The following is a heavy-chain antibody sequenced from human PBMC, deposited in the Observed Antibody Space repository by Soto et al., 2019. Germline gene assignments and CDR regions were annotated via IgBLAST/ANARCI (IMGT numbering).Heavy chain of an antibody. Sequence: SETLSLTCAVSGGSIISSNWWSWVRQPPGKGLEWIGEIYHSGSTNYNPSLKSRVTISVDKSKNQFSLKLSSVTAADTAVYYCARYPDGGATQGDAFDIWGQGTMVTVSS. J-gene: IGHJ3*02. CDR3: ARYPDGGATQGDAFDI. CDR1: GGSIISSNW. D-gene: IGHD1-26*01. V-gene: IGHV4-4*02. CDR2: IYHSGST.